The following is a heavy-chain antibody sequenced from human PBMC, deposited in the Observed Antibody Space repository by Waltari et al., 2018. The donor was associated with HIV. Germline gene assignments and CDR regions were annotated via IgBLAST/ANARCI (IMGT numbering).Heavy chain of an antibody. Sequence: QVHLQESGPGLVKPSGTLSLTCAVSGGSISSSNWWSWVRQPPGKGLEWIGEIYHSGRTNYNPSLKSRVTISVDKSKNQVYLKLSSVTAADTAVYYCARDLPNCSSTSCLDGYYYGMDVWGQGTTVTVSS. V-gene: IGHV4-4*02. D-gene: IGHD2-2*01. CDR2: IYHSGRT. CDR3: ARDLPNCSSTSCLDGYYYGMDV. J-gene: IGHJ6*02. CDR1: GGSISSSNW.